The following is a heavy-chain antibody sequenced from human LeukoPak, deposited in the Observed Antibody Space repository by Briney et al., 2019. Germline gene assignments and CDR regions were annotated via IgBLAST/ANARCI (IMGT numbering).Heavy chain of an antibody. D-gene: IGHD3-22*01. CDR3: ARAGRYYYDSSGYYYDAFDI. CDR2: ISWNSGSI. J-gene: IGHJ3*02. CDR1: GFTFDDYA. Sequence: PGRSLRLSCAASGFTFDDYAMHWVRQAPGKGLEWVSGISWNSGSIGYADSVKGRFTLSRDNPKNTLYLQMNSLRAEDTAVYYCARAGRYYYDSSGYYYDAFDIWGQGTMVTVSS. V-gene: IGHV3-9*01.